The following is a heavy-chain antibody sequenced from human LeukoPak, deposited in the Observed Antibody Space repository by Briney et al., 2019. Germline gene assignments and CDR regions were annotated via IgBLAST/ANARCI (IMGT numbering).Heavy chain of an antibody. CDR2: ISTYNGET. V-gene: IGHV1-18*01. J-gene: IGHJ1*01. D-gene: IGHD2-15*01. CDR1: GYTFTSYG. CDR3: ARTDIVVVVAATPGYFQH. Sequence: ASVKVSCKASGYTFTSYGITWVRQAPGQGLEWMGWISTYNGETNYAQKLQGGVTMTTDTSTSTAYMELRSLRSDDTAVYYCARTDIVVVVAATPGYFQHWGQGTLVTVSS.